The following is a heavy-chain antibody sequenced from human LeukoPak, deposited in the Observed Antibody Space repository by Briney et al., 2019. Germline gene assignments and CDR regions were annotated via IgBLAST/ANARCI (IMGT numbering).Heavy chain of an antibody. CDR1: GFTFSSYA. V-gene: IGHV3-30*04. CDR3: ARAGTTAPLGY. Sequence: PGGSLRLSCAASGFTFSSYAMHWVRQAPGKGLEWVAVISYDGSNKYYADSVKGRFTISRDNSKNTPYLQMNSLRAEDTAVYYCARAGTTAPLGYWGQGTLVTVSS. J-gene: IGHJ4*02. D-gene: IGHD4-17*01. CDR2: ISYDGSNK.